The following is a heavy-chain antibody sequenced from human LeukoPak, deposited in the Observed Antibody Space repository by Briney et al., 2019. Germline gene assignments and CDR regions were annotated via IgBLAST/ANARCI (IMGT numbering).Heavy chain of an antibody. CDR2: ISSSSSYI. Sequence: GGSLRLSCAASGFTFSSYSMNWVRQSPGKGREWVSSISSSSSYIYYADSVKGRFTISRDNAKTSLYLQMNSLRAEDTAVYYCARGRYNWNYAVDYWGHGTLVTVSS. D-gene: IGHD1-7*01. J-gene: IGHJ4*01. CDR3: ARGRYNWNYAVDY. V-gene: IGHV3-21*01. CDR1: GFTFSSYS.